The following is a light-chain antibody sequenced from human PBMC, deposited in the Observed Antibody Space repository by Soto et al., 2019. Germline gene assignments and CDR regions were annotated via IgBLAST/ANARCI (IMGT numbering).Light chain of an antibody. CDR3: KSFTTSDTYV. CDR1: SSDVGAYNY. Sequence: QSALTQPASVSGSPGQSIAISCTGTSSDVGAYNYVSWYQQYPGKAPKLVIFDVSYRPSGVSTRFSGSKSGNTASLTISGLQAEDEDDYYCKSFTTSDTYVFGTGTKVTVL. V-gene: IGLV2-14*03. CDR2: DVS. J-gene: IGLJ1*01.